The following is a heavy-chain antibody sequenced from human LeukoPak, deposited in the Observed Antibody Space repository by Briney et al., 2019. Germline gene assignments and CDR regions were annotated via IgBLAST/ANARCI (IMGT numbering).Heavy chain of an antibody. CDR1: GDSISGYY. CDR2: IYTSGGT. CDR3: ARLTRLSTSPDRYYLDY. V-gene: IGHV4-4*09. D-gene: IGHD6-6*01. Sequence: SETLSLACTVYGDSISGYYWSWIRQPPGKGLEWIGYIYTSGGTNSIPSLKGRVTISIDTSKNQFSLKLSSVTAADSAVYYCARLTRLSTSPDRYYLDYWGQGTLVTVSS. J-gene: IGHJ4*02.